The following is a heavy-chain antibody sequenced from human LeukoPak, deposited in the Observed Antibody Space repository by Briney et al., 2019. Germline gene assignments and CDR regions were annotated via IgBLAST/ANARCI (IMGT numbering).Heavy chain of an antibody. CDR2: ISAYNGNT. CDR1: GGTFSSYA. Sequence: ASVKVSCKASGGTFSSYAISWVRQAPGQGLEWMGWISAYNGNTNYAQKLQGRVTMTTDTSTSTAYMELRSLRSEDTAVYYCARDSLGSLQYYFDYWGQGTLVTVSS. J-gene: IGHJ4*02. CDR3: ARDSLGSLQYYFDY. V-gene: IGHV1-18*01. D-gene: IGHD1-26*01.